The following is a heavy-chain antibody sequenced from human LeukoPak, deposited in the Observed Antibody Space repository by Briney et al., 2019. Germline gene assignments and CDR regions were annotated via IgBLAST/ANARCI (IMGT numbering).Heavy chain of an antibody. Sequence: PGGSLRLSCAASGFTFSSYAMTWVRQAPGKGLEWVSAITGSGDSAYYSDSVKGRFTISRDSSKNTLFLQMNRLRPEDAAVYYCAKAPVTTCRGAFCYPFDYWGLGTLVTVSS. D-gene: IGHD2-15*01. V-gene: IGHV3-23*01. CDR1: GFTFSSYA. J-gene: IGHJ4*02. CDR3: AKAPVTTCRGAFCYPFDY. CDR2: ITGSGDSA.